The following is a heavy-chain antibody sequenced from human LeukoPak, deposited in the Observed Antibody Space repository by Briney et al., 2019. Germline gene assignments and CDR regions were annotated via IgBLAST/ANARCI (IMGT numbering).Heavy chain of an antibody. CDR3: AKDRYSNLDPDAFDI. V-gene: IGHV3-21*04. CDR1: GFTFSSYS. J-gene: IGHJ3*02. D-gene: IGHD4-11*01. Sequence: GGSLRLSCAASGFTFSSYSMNWVRQAPGKGLEWVSSISSSSSYIYYADSVKGRFTISRDNAKNSLYLQMNSLRADDTAVYYCAKDRYSNLDPDAFDIWGQGTMVTVSS. CDR2: ISSSSSYI.